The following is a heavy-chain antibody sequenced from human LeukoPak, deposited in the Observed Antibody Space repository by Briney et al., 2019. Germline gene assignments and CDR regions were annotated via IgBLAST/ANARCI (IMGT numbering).Heavy chain of an antibody. J-gene: IGHJ4*02. V-gene: IGHV3-7*01. Sequence: GGSLRLSCAASGFTFTTYWMSWVRQAPGKGLEWVANINQDGTEKYYVDSVKGRFTISRDNAKNSLDLQMNSLRAEDTAVYYCARVRYFDWLGPFDYWGQGTLVTVSS. D-gene: IGHD3-9*01. CDR3: ARVRYFDWLGPFDY. CDR1: GFTFTTYW. CDR2: INQDGTEK.